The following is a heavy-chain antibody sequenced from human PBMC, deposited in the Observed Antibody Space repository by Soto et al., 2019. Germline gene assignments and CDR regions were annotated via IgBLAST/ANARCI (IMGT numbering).Heavy chain of an antibody. CDR3: ARVGLVGATIAHAVDY. V-gene: IGHV3-11*05. Sequence: QVQLVESGGGLVKPGGSLRLSCAASGFTFSDYYMSWIRQTPGKGLEWVSYITSSSSYTTYADSVKGRFTISRDNAKNSLYLQMNSLRAEDTAVYYCARVGLVGATIAHAVDYWGQGTLVTVSS. J-gene: IGHJ4*02. D-gene: IGHD1-26*01. CDR2: ITSSSSYT. CDR1: GFTFSDYY.